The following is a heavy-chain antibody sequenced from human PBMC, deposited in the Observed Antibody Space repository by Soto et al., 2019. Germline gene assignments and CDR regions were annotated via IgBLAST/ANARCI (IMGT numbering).Heavy chain of an antibody. CDR3: AKNQGYGYGHPYCFDY. D-gene: IGHD5-18*01. CDR2: ISGGGGST. CDR1: GFTFSRYA. V-gene: IGHV3-23*01. Sequence: GGSLRLSCAACGFTFSRYAMSWVRQAPGKGLEWVSAISGGGGSTYYADSVKGRFAISRDNSQNTLSLQMNSLRAEDTAVYYCAKNQGYGYGHPYCFDYWGQGALVTVSS. J-gene: IGHJ4*02.